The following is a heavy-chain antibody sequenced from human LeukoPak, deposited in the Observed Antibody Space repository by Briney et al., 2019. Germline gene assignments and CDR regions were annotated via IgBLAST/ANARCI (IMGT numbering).Heavy chain of an antibody. V-gene: IGHV3-13*01. CDR2: ITPTGGT. Sequence: GGSLRLSCAASGFSFSRYDIHWVRHPTGKGLEWVSLITPTGGTYFAASVKGRFTMSRDNAKNTLYLQMNSLRAEDTAVYYCARATGSYYSLGYWGQGTLVTVSS. CDR3: ARATGSYYSLGY. J-gene: IGHJ4*02. D-gene: IGHD1-26*01. CDR1: GFSFSRYD.